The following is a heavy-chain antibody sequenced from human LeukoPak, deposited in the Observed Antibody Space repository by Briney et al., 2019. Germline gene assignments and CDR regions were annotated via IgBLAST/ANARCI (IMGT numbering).Heavy chain of an antibody. Sequence: GGSLRLSCAASGFTFSSYAMHWVRQAPGKGLEWVAVISSNGINEYSADSVEGRFTISRDNSKNTLYLQMNSLRPEDTAVYYCAKEDLTLFDSWGQGTLVTVSS. CDR3: AKEDLTLFDS. V-gene: IGHV3-30*18. J-gene: IGHJ4*02. CDR2: ISSNGINE. CDR1: GFTFSSYA.